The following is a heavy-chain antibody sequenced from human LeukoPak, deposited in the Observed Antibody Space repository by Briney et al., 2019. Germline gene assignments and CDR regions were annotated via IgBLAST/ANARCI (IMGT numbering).Heavy chain of an antibody. CDR1: GFTFSNAW. V-gene: IGHV3-15*01. Sequence: GGSLRLSCAASGFTFSNAWMSWVRRAPGKGLEWVGRIKSKTDGGTTDYAAPVKGRFTISRDDSKNTLYLQMNSLKTEDTAVYYCTTDPYYYDSSSNDYWGQGTLVTVSS. D-gene: IGHD3-22*01. CDR3: TTDPYYYDSSSNDY. CDR2: IKSKTDGGTT. J-gene: IGHJ4*02.